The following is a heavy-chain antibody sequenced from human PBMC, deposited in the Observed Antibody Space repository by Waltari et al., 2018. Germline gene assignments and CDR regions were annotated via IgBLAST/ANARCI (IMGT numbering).Heavy chain of an antibody. CDR1: GFTFSSYS. CDR2: ISSSSSTI. V-gene: IGHV3-48*01. D-gene: IGHD2-15*01. Sequence: EVQLVESGGGLVQPGGSLRLSCAASGFTFSSYSMNWVRQAPGKGLEWVSYISSSSSTIYYADSVKGRFTISRDNAKNSLYLQMNSLRAEDTAVYYCAQIGGNPVEYYFDYWGQGTLVTVSS. J-gene: IGHJ4*02. CDR3: AQIGGNPVEYYFDY.